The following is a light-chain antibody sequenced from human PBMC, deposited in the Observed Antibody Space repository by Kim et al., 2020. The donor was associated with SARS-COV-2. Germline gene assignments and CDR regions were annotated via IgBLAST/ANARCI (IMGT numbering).Light chain of an antibody. CDR3: QSYDSSDRV. V-gene: IGLV6-57*01. CDR1: SGSIASNY. J-gene: IGLJ3*02. Sequence: GKTVTISCTRSSGSIASNYVQWYQQRPGSSPTTVIYEDNQRPSGVPDRFSGSIDSSSNSASLPISGLKTEDEADYYCQSYDSSDRVFGGGTQLTVL. CDR2: EDN.